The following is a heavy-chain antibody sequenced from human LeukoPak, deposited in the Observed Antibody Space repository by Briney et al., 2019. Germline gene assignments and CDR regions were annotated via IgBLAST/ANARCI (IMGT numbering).Heavy chain of an antibody. D-gene: IGHD3-10*01. V-gene: IGHV3-23*01. J-gene: IGHJ5*02. CDR3: AKEGGDGSGSYMNNWFDP. CDR1: GFTFRTFA. CDR2: ISGSGGST. Sequence: GGSLRLSCAASGFTFRTFAMSWVRQAPGKGLEWVLAISGSGGSTYYADSVKGRFTISRDNSKNTLYLQMNSLRADDTAVYYCAKEGGDGSGSYMNNWFDPWGQGTLVTVSS.